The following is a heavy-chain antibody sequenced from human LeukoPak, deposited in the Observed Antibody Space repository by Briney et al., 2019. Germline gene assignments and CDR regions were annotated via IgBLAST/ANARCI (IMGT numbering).Heavy chain of an antibody. CDR2: INHSGST. CDR3: ARTKYYYDSSGGDYFDY. D-gene: IGHD3-22*01. V-gene: IGHV4-34*01. CDR1: GGSFSGNF. Sequence: SETLSLTCAVYGGSFSGNFWTWIRQPPGKGLEWIGEINHSGSTNYNPSLKSRVTISVDTSKNLFSLKLSSVTAADTAVYYCARTKYYYDSSGGDYFDYWGQGTLVTVSS. J-gene: IGHJ4*02.